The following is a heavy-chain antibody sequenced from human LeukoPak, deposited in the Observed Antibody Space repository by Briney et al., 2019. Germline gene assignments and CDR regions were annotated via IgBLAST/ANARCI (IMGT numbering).Heavy chain of an antibody. V-gene: IGHV1-69*05. CDR1: GGTFSSYA. Sequence: WASVKVSCKASGGTFSSYAISWVRQAPGHGLEWMGRIIPIFGTANYAQKLQGRVTITTDESTSTAYMGLSSLRSEDTAVYYCARNRMGSDYYYYYMDVWGKGTTVTVSS. J-gene: IGHJ6*03. D-gene: IGHD3-10*01. CDR3: ARNRMGSDYYYYYMDV. CDR2: IIPIFGTA.